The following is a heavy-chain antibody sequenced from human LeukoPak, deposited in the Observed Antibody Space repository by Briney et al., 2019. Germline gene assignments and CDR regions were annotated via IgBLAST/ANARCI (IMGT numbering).Heavy chain of an antibody. CDR1: GGSISTYY. Sequence: PSETLSLTCTVSGGSISTYYWSWIRQPAGKGLEWIGRIYTSGSTNYNPSLKSRVTISVDTSKNQFSLKLSSVTAADTAVYYCACLTTADAFDIWGQGTMVTVSS. CDR2: IYTSGST. CDR3: ACLTTADAFDI. J-gene: IGHJ3*02. D-gene: IGHD3-22*01. V-gene: IGHV4-4*07.